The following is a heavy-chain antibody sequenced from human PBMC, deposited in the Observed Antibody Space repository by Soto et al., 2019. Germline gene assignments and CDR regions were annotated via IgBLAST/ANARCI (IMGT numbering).Heavy chain of an antibody. Sequence: QVQLQESGPGLVKPSETLSLTCTVSGGSIFSYYWAWIRQPPGNRLEWIGNIYSGGTTFYNPSLKSRRTISHDTSKNQFSLRRTSVTAADAAVYYCARAPRSVACFDCWGQGTLVTVSS. D-gene: IGHD1-26*01. CDR3: ARAPRSVACFDC. CDR2: IYSGGTT. CDR1: GGSIFSYY. V-gene: IGHV4-59*01. J-gene: IGHJ4*02.